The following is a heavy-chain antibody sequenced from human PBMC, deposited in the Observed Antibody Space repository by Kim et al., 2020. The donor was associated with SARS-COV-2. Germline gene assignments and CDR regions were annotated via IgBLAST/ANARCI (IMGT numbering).Heavy chain of an antibody. CDR3: AGGSSGRPYYVDY. CDR2: INAGNGDT. D-gene: IGHD3-10*01. J-gene: IGHJ4*02. CDR1: GYTFKTYA. Sequence: SVKVSCKASGYTFKTYAIHRVRQAPGQRPEWIGWINAGNGDTRYSQMFQGRVTIIRDTSASTANIELSSLTIEDTALYYCAGGSSGRPYYVDYCDRGALVTVSS. V-gene: IGHV1-3*01.